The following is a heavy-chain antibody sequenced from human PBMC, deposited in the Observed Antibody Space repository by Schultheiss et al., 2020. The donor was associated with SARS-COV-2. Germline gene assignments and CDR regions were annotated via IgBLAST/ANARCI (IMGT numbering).Heavy chain of an antibody. V-gene: IGHV4-34*01. D-gene: IGHD3-22*01. CDR2: IYYSGST. J-gene: IGHJ4*02. CDR1: GGSFSGYY. CDR3: ARGPYYDSSGYCIH. Sequence: SETLSLTCAVYGGSFSGYYWSWIRQPPGKGLEWIGYIYYSGSTNYNPSLKSRVTISVDTSKNQFSLKVRSVTAADTAVYYCARGPYYDSSGYCIHWGQGTLVTVSS.